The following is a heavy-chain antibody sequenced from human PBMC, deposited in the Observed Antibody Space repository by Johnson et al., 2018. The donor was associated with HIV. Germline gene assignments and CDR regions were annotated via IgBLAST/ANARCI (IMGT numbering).Heavy chain of an antibody. Sequence: QMLLVESGGGLVQPGGSLRLSCAASGFTFSSYAMHWVRQAPGKGLEWVAVISYDGSNKYYADSVKGRFTISRDNSKNTLYLQMNSLRAEDTAVYYCARDRAHYYDRSGYYESGAFDIWGQGTMVTVS. CDR1: GFTFSSYA. D-gene: IGHD3-22*01. V-gene: IGHV3-30-3*01. CDR2: ISYDGSNK. J-gene: IGHJ3*02. CDR3: ARDRAHYYDRSGYYESGAFDI.